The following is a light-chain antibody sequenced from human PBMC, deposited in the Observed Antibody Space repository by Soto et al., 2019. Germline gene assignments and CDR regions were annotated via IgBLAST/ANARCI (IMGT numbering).Light chain of an antibody. CDR1: NNDVGAYNY. CDR2: EVN. J-gene: IGLJ3*02. V-gene: IGLV2-14*01. Sequence: QSVLTQPASVSGSPGQSITISCTGSNNDVGAYNYVSWYQQHPGKAPKLIIYEVNNQPSGVSHRFSGSKSGNTASLTISGLQADDGADYYCASYTISSTRVFGGGTKLTVL. CDR3: ASYTISSTRV.